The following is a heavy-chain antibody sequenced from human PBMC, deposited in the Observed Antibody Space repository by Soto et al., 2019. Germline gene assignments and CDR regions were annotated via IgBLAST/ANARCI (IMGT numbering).Heavy chain of an antibody. D-gene: IGHD3-22*01. Sequence: ASVKVSCKASGFTFTSSAMHWVRQAPGQRLEWMGWINAGNGNTKYSQKFQGRVTITRDTSASTAYMELSSLRSEDTAVYYCAKDYYDSSGYYPPALLFDYWGQGTLVTVSS. CDR1: GFTFTSSA. V-gene: IGHV1-3*01. CDR2: INAGNGNT. CDR3: AKDYYDSSGYYPPALLFDY. J-gene: IGHJ4*02.